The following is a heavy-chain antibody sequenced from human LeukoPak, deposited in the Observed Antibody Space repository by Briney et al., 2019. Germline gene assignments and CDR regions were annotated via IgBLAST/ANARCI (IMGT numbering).Heavy chain of an antibody. CDR3: AKDTVRGWYVWYYFDY. Sequence: PGGSLRLSCAASGFTFSSYAMSWVRQAPGKGLEWVSAISGSGGSTYYADSAKGRFTISRDNSKNTLYLQMNSLRAEDTAVYYCAKDTVRGWYVWYYFDYWGQGTLVTVSS. J-gene: IGHJ4*02. D-gene: IGHD6-19*01. CDR1: GFTFSSYA. CDR2: ISGSGGST. V-gene: IGHV3-23*01.